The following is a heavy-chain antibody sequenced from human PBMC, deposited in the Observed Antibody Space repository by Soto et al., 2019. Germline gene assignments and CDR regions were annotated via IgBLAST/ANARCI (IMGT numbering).Heavy chain of an antibody. J-gene: IGHJ4*02. CDR1: GGSISSGGYY. D-gene: IGHD5-12*01. CDR3: ARSPDIVATTFDY. CDR2: IYYSGST. Sequence: PSETLSLTCTVSGGSISSGGYYWSWIRQHPGKGLEWIGYIYYSGSTYYNPSLKSRVTISVDTSKNQFSLKPSSVTAADTAVYYCARSPDIVATTFDYWGQGTLVTVSS. V-gene: IGHV4-31*03.